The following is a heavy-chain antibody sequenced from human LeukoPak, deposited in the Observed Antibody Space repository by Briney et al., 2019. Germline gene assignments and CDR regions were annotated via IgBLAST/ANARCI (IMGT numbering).Heavy chain of an antibody. CDR1: GGSISSSNW. V-gene: IGHV4-4*02. Sequence: SETLSLTCAVSGGSISSSNWWSWVRQPPGKGLEWIGEIYHSGSTNYNPSLKSRVTISVDKSKNQFSLKLSSVTAADTAVYYCARGLFRDGYSYWYFDLWGRGTLVTVSS. CDR2: IYHSGST. CDR3: ARGLFRDGYSYWYFDL. D-gene: IGHD5-24*01. J-gene: IGHJ2*01.